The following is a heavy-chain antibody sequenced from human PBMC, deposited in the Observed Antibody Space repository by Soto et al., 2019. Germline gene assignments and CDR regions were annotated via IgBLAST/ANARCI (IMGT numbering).Heavy chain of an antibody. V-gene: IGHV4-34*01. CDR1: GGSFSGYY. Sequence: PSETLSLTCAVYGGSFSGYYWSWIRQPPGKGLEWIGEINHSGSTNYNPSLKSRVTISVDTSKNQFSLKLSSVTAADTAVYYCARVVRSSSVLTGPDYRGQRTPVTVSS. CDR3: ARVVRSSSVLTGPDY. D-gene: IGHD3-9*01. J-gene: IGHJ4*02. CDR2: INHSGST.